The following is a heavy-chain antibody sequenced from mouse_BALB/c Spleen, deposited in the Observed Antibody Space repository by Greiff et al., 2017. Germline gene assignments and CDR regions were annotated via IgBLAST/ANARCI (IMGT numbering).Heavy chain of an antibody. Sequence: EVKLVESGGGLVKPGGSLKLSCAASGFAFSSYDMSWVRQTPEKRLEWVAYISSGGGSTYYPDTVKGRFTISRDNAKNTLYLQMSSLKSEDTAMYYCARHGNYDAMDYGGQGTSVTVSS. CDR1: GFAFSSYD. D-gene: IGHD2-1*01. V-gene: IGHV5-12-1*01. CDR2: ISSGGGST. J-gene: IGHJ4*01. CDR3: ARHGNYDAMDY.